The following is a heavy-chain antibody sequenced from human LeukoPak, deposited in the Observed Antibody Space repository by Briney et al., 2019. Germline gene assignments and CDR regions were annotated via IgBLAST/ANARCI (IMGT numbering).Heavy chain of an antibody. Sequence: PGGSLRLSCAASGFTFSIYAMSWVRQAPGKGLEWVSAISGSGGTAYYADSVKGRFTISRDNSKNTLYLQMSSLRAEDTAVYYCAKKGYYDGSGYYMYYFDHWGQGTLVTVSS. V-gene: IGHV3-23*01. CDR1: GFTFSIYA. CDR2: ISGSGGTA. D-gene: IGHD3-22*01. CDR3: AKKGYYDGSGYYMYYFDH. J-gene: IGHJ4*02.